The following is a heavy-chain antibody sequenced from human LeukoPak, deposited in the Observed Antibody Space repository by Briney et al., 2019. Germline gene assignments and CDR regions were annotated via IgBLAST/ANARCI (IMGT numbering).Heavy chain of an antibody. J-gene: IGHJ4*02. CDR1: GLTFSSSW. V-gene: IGHV3-7*03. Sequence: PGGSLRLSCAVSGLTFSSSWMDWVRQAPGKGLEWVASINPDGIKRYSADSVKGRFTISRDNAENSLYLQLNSLRAEDTALYYCARDNPPDYWGQGTLVTVSS. CDR2: INPDGIKR. CDR3: ARDNPPDY.